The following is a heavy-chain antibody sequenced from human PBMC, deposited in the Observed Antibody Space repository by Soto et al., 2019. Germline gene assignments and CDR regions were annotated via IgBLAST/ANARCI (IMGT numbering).Heavy chain of an antibody. V-gene: IGHV3-21*06. J-gene: IGHJ4*02. Sequence: EVQLVESGGGLAKPGGSLRLSCAAAGFTFTRYSMNWVRQAPGKGLEWVSSISSTTNYIYYGDSMKGRFTISRDNAKNSLYREMNSLRAEDTAVYYCARESEDLTSNFDYWGQGTLVTVSS. CDR2: ISSTTNYI. CDR3: ARESEDLTSNFDY. CDR1: GFTFTRYS.